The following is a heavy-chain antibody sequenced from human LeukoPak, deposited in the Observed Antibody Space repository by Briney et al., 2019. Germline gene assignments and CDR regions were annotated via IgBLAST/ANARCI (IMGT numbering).Heavy chain of an antibody. Sequence: RGSLRLSCPACGFTFSNYGMHWVRQAPGTGLVWVSRIKSDGSTNYADYVKGRFTISRDNAKNTLSLQMNSLRDEDTGVYYCARVPFEIGGDYPEYFRHWGQGTLVTVSS. CDR1: GFTFSNYG. D-gene: IGHD2-21*01. CDR2: IKSDGST. J-gene: IGHJ1*01. CDR3: ARVPFEIGGDYPEYFRH. V-gene: IGHV3-74*01.